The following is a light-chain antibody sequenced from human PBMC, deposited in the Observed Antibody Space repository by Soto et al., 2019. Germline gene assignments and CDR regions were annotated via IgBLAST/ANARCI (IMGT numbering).Light chain of an antibody. Sequence: EVVLTQSPGTLSLSRGERATLSCRASERIYSAYLGWYQQKPGQAPRLLIYGTSSRATGIPDRFSGSGSGTDFTLTISRLEPEDSAIYYCHQYGAAPPWTFGQGTKVDI. CDR2: GTS. J-gene: IGKJ1*01. CDR1: ERIYSAY. V-gene: IGKV3-20*01. CDR3: HQYGAAPPWT.